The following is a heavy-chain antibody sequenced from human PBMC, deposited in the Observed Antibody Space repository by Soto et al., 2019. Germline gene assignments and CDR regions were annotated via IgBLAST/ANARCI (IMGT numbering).Heavy chain of an antibody. CDR3: ARSSGFYYVDY. J-gene: IGHJ4*02. CDR2: INAGNGHT. CDR1: GYTFTSYA. Sequence: QVQLVQSGAEVKKPGASVKVSCKASGYTFTSYAMHWVRQAPGQRLEWMGWINAGNGHTKYSQKFQGRVTITRDTSASTAYMELTSLRSEETAVYYCARSSGFYYVDYWGQGTPVTVSS. V-gene: IGHV1-3*01. D-gene: IGHD3-22*01.